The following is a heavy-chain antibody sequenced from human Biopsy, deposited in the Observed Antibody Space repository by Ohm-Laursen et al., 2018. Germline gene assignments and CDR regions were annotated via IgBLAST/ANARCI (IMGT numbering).Heavy chain of an antibody. CDR2: IYSSGRT. Sequence: SDTLSLTCTVSGGSISDYFWSWIRRPADKGLEYIGRIYSSGRTFYNTSLKSRVTMSVATSDNQFSLKLSSVTAADTAVYFCARDAYGDYDTYY. V-gene: IGHV4-4*07. CDR1: GGSISDYF. CDR3: ARDAYGDYDTYY. D-gene: IGHD4-17*01. J-gene: IGHJ6*03.